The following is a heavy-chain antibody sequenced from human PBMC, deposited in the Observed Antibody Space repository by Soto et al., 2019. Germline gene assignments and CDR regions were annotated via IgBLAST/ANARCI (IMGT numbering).Heavy chain of an antibody. V-gene: IGHV3-23*01. CDR3: AKVSSSNCYASIDN. D-gene: IGHD2-2*01. J-gene: IGHJ4*02. CDR1: GFTFSSYA. Sequence: GGSLRLSCAASGFTFSSYAMSWVRQAPGKGLEWVSSISGSGGGTYYADSVKGRFTISRDNSKNTLYLLMNNLRAEDTAMYYCAKVSSSNCYASIDNWGQGTLVTVSS. CDR2: ISGSGGGT.